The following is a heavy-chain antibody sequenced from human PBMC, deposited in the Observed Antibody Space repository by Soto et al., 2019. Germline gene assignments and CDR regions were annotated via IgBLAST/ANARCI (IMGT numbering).Heavy chain of an antibody. CDR1: GGSVSSGSYY. V-gene: IGHV4-61*01. J-gene: IGHJ4*02. CDR2: IYYSGST. CDR3: ARTGANWNPKGYYFDY. D-gene: IGHD1-1*01. Sequence: SETLSLTCTVSGGSVSSGSYYWSWIRQPPGKGLEWVGYIYYSGSTNYNPSLKSRVTISVDTSKNQFSLKLSSVTAADTAVYYCARTGANWNPKGYYFDYWGQGTLVTVSS.